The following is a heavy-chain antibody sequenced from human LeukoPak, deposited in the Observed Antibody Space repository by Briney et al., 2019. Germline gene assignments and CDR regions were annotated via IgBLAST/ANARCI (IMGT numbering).Heavy chain of an antibody. J-gene: IGHJ4*02. Sequence: SETLSLTCAVYGGSFSGYYWSWIRQPPGKGLEWIGEINHSGSTNYNPSLKSRVTISVDTSKNQFSLKLSSVTAADTAVYYCARVPTSGWASYYFDYWGQGTPVTVSS. CDR2: INHSGST. V-gene: IGHV4-34*01. D-gene: IGHD6-19*01. CDR1: GGSFSGYY. CDR3: ARVPTSGWASYYFDY.